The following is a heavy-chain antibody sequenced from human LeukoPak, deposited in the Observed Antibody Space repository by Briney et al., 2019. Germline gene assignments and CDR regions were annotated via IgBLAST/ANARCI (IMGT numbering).Heavy chain of an antibody. Sequence: SETLSLTCTVSGGSISSYYWSWIRQPPGKGLEWIGYIYYSGSTNHNPSLKSRVTISVDTSKNQFSLKLSSVTAADTAVYYCARDSDCSGGSCYFDYWGQGTLVTVSS. J-gene: IGHJ4*02. D-gene: IGHD2-15*01. CDR2: IYYSGST. V-gene: IGHV4-59*01. CDR1: GGSISSYY. CDR3: ARDSDCSGGSCYFDY.